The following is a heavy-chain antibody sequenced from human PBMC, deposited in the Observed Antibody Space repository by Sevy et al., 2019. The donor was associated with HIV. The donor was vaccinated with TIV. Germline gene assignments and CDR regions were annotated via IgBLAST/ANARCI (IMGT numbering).Heavy chain of an antibody. CDR1: GFTFDDYA. D-gene: IGHD3-10*01. CDR2: ISWNSGSI. J-gene: IGHJ3*02. Sequence: GGSLRLSCAASGFTFDDYAMHWVRQAPGKGLEWVSGISWNSGSIGYADSVKGRFTISRDNAKNSLYLQMNSLRAEDTALYYCAKDTAQYYYGSGTSGGAFDIWGQWTMVTVSS. CDR3: AKDTAQYYYGSGTSGGAFDI. V-gene: IGHV3-9*01.